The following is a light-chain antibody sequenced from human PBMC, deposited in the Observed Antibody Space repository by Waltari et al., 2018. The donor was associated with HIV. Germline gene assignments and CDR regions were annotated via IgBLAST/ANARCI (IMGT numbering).Light chain of an antibody. Sequence: QSVLSQPPSASATPGQRVTISCSGRDSTSESTTFSWYQQFPGAAPQLLIYDVSHRPSGVPDRFSGSKSGTSASLTISTLQSEDEALYYCAARSDISTTWVFGGGTRLTVL. CDR2: DVS. J-gene: IGLJ3*02. V-gene: IGLV1-47*01. CDR3: AARSDISTTWV. CDR1: DSTSESTT.